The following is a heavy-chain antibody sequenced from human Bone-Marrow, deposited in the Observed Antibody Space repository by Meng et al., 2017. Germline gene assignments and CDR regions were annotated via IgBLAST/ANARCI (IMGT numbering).Heavy chain of an antibody. D-gene: IGHD4-23*01. CDR3: ARASTVVTRSSFDP. Sequence: QVQLVHSGGEVKKPGASVKVSCKASGYTFPSYGISWVRQAPGQGLEWMGWISAYKGNTNYVQKFQGRVTMTTDTSTSTAYMELRSLRSDDTAVYYCARASTVVTRSSFDPWGQGTLVTVSS. J-gene: IGHJ5*02. CDR2: ISAYKGNT. V-gene: IGHV1-18*01. CDR1: GYTFPSYG.